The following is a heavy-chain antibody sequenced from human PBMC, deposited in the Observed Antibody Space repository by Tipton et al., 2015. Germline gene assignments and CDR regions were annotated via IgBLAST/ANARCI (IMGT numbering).Heavy chain of an antibody. D-gene: IGHD3-22*01. V-gene: IGHV4-31*03. CDR3: ARSSGYSFDY. CDR2: IYYSGTT. J-gene: IGHJ4*02. Sequence: TLSLTCTVSGGSISSGSDYWSWIRQLPGKGLEWIGYIYYSGTTYYNPSLKSRVTISVDTSNNHFSLKLTSVTAADTAMYYCARSSGYSFDYWGQGTLVTASS. CDR1: GGSISSGSDY.